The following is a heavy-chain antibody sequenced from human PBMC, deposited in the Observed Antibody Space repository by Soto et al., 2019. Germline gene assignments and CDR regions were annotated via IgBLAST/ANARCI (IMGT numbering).Heavy chain of an antibody. J-gene: IGHJ5*02. Sequence: QVQLVQSGAEVKKPGSSVKVSCKASGGTFSSYAISWVRQAPGQGLEWMGGIIPIFGTPNYAQKFQGRVTITADESTSTAYMELSSPRSEDTAVYYCARPTRYYYDSSGQSAWFDPWGQGTLVTVSS. CDR1: GGTFSSYA. CDR2: IIPIFGTP. V-gene: IGHV1-69*12. CDR3: ARPTRYYYDSSGQSAWFDP. D-gene: IGHD3-22*01.